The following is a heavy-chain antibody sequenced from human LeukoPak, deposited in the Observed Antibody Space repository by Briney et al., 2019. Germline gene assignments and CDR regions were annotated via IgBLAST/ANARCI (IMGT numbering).Heavy chain of an antibody. CDR1: GFSFSNYV. D-gene: IGHD3-10*01. Sequence: GGSLRLSCAASGFSFSNYVMTWVRQAPGKGLEWVSMISGSGESTTYAGSVKGRFTVSRDNSQNTLYLQMDSLRGDDTALYYCAKDRVWFGEFGNFDYWGQGTLVTVSS. CDR2: ISGSGEST. CDR3: AKDRVWFGEFGNFDY. J-gene: IGHJ4*02. V-gene: IGHV3-23*01.